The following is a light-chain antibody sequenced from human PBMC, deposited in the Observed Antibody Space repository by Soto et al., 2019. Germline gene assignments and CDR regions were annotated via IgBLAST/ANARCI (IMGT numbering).Light chain of an antibody. CDR2: DAS. CDR1: QDISNY. J-gene: IGKJ2*01. CDR3: HKYYNLPLYT. V-gene: IGKV1-33*01. Sequence: DIQMTKSPSSLSAYVGDRVTITCQASQDISNYLNRYQQKPGKDPKLLIYDASNLEKGVPSRFSGSGSGTDFTFAISSLQHEDIATCYCHKYYNLPLYTFGKGTKREIK.